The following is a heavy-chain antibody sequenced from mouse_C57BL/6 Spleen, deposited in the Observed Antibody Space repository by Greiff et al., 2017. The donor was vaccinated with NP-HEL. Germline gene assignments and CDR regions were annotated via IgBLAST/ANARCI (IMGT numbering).Heavy chain of an antibody. D-gene: IGHD3-3*01. CDR1: GYAFSSSW. V-gene: IGHV1-82*01. Sequence: VQLQQSGPELVKPGASVKISCKASGYAFSSSWMNWVKQRPGKGLEWIGRIYPGDGDTNYNGKFKGKGTLTADKSSSTAYMQLSSLTSEDSAVYFCARWDSLYAMDYWGQGTSVTVSS. CDR2: IYPGDGDT. CDR3: ARWDSLYAMDY. J-gene: IGHJ4*01.